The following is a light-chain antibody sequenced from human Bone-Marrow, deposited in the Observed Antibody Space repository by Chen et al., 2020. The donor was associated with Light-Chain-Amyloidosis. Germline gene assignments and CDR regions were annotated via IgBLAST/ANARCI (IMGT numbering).Light chain of an antibody. J-gene: IGLJ2*01. CDR3: QSADSSGTYEVI. CDR2: RDT. Sequence: SYELTQPPSVSVSPGQTARITCSGDDLPTKYAYWYQQKPGHAPVLVIHRDTERPSGISERFSGSSPGTTATLTISGVQAEDEADYHCQSADSSGTYEVIFGGGTKLTVL. V-gene: IGLV3-25*03. CDR1: DLPTKY.